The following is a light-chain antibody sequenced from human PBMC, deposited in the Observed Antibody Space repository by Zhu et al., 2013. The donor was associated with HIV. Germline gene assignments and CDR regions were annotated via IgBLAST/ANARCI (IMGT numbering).Light chain of an antibody. CDR3: QQRSGWPLT. J-gene: IGKJ4*01. CDR2: HVS. Sequence: EIVLTQSPATLSLSPGERATLSCRASQSVSSYLTWYQQKPGQAPRLLIYHVSNRATGIPARFSGSGSGTDFTLTIGSLESEDFAVLYCQQRSGWPLTFGGGTKVE. CDR1: QSVSSY. V-gene: IGKV3-11*01.